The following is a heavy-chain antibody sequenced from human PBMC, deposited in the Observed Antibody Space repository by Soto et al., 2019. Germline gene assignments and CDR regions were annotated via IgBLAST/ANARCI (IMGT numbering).Heavy chain of an antibody. Sequence: NPSETLSLTCTVSGGSISSSSYYWGWIRQPPGKGLEWIGSIYYSGSTYYNPSLKSRVTISVDTSKNQFSLKLSSVTAADTSVYYCARRVIAALNWFDPWGQGTLVTVSS. CDR1: GGSISSSSYY. V-gene: IGHV4-39*01. D-gene: IGHD6-13*01. J-gene: IGHJ5*02. CDR3: ARRVIAALNWFDP. CDR2: IYYSGST.